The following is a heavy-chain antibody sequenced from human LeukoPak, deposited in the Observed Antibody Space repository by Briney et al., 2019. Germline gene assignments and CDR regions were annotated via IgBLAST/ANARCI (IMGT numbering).Heavy chain of an antibody. V-gene: IGHV1-46*01. CDR2: INPSGGST. CDR3: ARTNRAAAALYYFDY. CDR1: GYTFTSYY. D-gene: IGHD2-2*01. Sequence: GASVKVSCKASGYTFTSYYMHWVRQAPGQGLEWMGIINPSGGSTSYAQKFQGRVTMTRDTSTSTVYMELSSLRSEDTAVYYCARTNRAAAALYYFDYWGQGTLVTVSS. J-gene: IGHJ4*02.